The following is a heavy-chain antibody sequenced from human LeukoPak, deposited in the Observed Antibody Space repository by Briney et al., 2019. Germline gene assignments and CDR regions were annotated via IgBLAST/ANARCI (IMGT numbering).Heavy chain of an antibody. Sequence: SETLSLTCSVSGGSISGYYWTWIRQPAGKGLEWIGRVYTSGSTYYNPSLKSRVTISVDTSKNQFSLKLSSVTAADTAVYYCARDGAALGIPNWFDPWGQGTLVTVSS. V-gene: IGHV4-4*07. J-gene: IGHJ5*02. CDR3: ARDGAALGIPNWFDP. CDR2: VYTSGST. CDR1: GGSISGYY. D-gene: IGHD7-27*01.